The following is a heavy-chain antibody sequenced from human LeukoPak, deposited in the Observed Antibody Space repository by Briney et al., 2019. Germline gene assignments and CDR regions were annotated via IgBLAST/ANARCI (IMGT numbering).Heavy chain of an antibody. V-gene: IGHV1-18*01. CDR1: GYAFTSYD. CDR2: ISAYNGNT. Sequence: GASVKVSCKASGYAFTSYDINWVRQATGQGLEWMGWISAYNGNTNYAQKLQGRVTMTTDTSTSTAYMELRSLRSDDTAVYYCARFFPRNELWFGESLYYFDYWGQGTLVTVSS. CDR3: ARFFPRNELWFGESLYYFDY. D-gene: IGHD3-10*01. J-gene: IGHJ4*02.